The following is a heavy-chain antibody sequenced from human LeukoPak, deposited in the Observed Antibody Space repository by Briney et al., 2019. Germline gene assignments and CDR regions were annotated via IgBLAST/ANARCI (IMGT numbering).Heavy chain of an antibody. Sequence: HPGGSLRLSCAASGFIFSNHAMGWVRQAPGKALEWVSSVSVSGDATFYADSVKGRFTISRDNSKNTLYLQMNSLRADDTAVYYCAKRVPYSSSSVYFDFWGLGTLVTVSS. CDR1: GFIFSNHA. J-gene: IGHJ4*02. CDR2: VSVSGDAT. V-gene: IGHV3-23*01. CDR3: AKRVPYSSSSVYFDF. D-gene: IGHD6-6*01.